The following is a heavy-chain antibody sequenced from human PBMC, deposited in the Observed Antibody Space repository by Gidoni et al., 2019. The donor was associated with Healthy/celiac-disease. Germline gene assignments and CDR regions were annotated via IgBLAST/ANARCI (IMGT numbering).Heavy chain of an antibody. D-gene: IGHD3-16*01. CDR3: ARESRMITFGGVD. V-gene: IGHV3-30-3*01. CDR1: GFTFSSYA. CDR2: ISYDGSNK. Sequence: QVQLVESGGGVVQPGRSLRLSFAASGFTFSSYAMHWVRQAPGKGLEWVAVISYDGSNKYYADSVKGRFTISRDNSKNTLYLQMNSLRAEDTAVYYCARESRMITFGGVDWGQGTLVTVSS. J-gene: IGHJ4*02.